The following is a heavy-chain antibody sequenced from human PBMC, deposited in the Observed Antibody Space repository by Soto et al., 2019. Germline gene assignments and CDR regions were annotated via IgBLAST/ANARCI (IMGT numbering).Heavy chain of an antibody. J-gene: IGHJ6*03. Sequence: GGSLRLSCAASGFTFSSYSMNWVRQAPGKGLEWVSSISSSSSYIYYADSVKGRFTISRDNAKNSLYLQMNSLRAEDTAVYYCAREIGRYFDWFPPLHRTAMDVWGKGTTVTVSS. D-gene: IGHD3-9*01. V-gene: IGHV3-21*01. CDR3: AREIGRYFDWFPPLHRTAMDV. CDR2: ISSSSSYI. CDR1: GFTFSSYS.